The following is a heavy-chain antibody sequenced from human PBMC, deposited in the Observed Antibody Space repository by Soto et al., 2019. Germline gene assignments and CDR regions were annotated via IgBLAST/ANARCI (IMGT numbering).Heavy chain of an antibody. D-gene: IGHD2-2*01. CDR3: ARGRSCSSTSLSLSSYYCYGMDV. CDR2: IIPIFGTA. V-gene: IGHV1-69*01. Sequence: QVQLVQSGAEVKKPGSSVKVSGKASGGTLRRYAISWVRQPPGKGLEWMGGIIPIFGTANYAQKFQGRVTMTAEESTSTAYRELRSLRSEDRAVYYCARGRSCSSTSLSLSSYYCYGMDVWGQGTTVTGS. CDR1: GGTLRRYA. J-gene: IGHJ6*02.